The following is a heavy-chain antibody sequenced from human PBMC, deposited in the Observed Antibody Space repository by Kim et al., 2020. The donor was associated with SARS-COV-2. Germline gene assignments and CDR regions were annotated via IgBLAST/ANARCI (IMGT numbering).Heavy chain of an antibody. Sequence: SETLSLTCAVYGGSFSDYYWTWIRQPPGKGLEWIGEVNLLGTPTNTPFPRSRSTILVAPSKNQLPLNLSSVPAANTPPFYCASSSRNDPTHYM. D-gene: IGHD2-2*01. CDR3: ASSSRNDPTHYM. CDR1: GGSFSDYY. CDR2: VNLLGTP. J-gene: IGHJ6*03. V-gene: IGHV4-34*04.